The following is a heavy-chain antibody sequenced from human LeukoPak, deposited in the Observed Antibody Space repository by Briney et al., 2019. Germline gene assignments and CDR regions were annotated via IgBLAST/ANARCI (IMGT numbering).Heavy chain of an antibody. CDR1: GFTFSTYS. D-gene: IGHD6-6*01. Sequence: GGSLRLSCAASGFTFSTYSMNWVRQAPGKGLEWVSSITAGSNYIYYADSVRGRFTISRDNAKNSLYLQMDSLRAEDTAVYYCAREYTNSLHLLDWGQGALVTVSS. CDR2: ITAGSNYI. J-gene: IGHJ4*02. CDR3: AREYTNSLHLLD. V-gene: IGHV3-21*01.